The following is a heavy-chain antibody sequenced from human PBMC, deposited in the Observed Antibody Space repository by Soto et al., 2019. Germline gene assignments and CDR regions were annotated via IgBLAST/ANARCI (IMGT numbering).Heavy chain of an antibody. D-gene: IGHD2-15*01. Sequence: ASVKVSCKASGYTFTGYYMHWVRQAPGQGLEWMGWINPNSGGTNYAQKFQGWVTMTRDTSISTAYMELSRLRSDDTAVYYCARAPYCSGGSCYLLDYGMDVSGQATTVTVSS. CDR1: GYTFTGYY. J-gene: IGHJ6*02. CDR3: ARAPYCSGGSCYLLDYGMDV. CDR2: INPNSGGT. V-gene: IGHV1-2*04.